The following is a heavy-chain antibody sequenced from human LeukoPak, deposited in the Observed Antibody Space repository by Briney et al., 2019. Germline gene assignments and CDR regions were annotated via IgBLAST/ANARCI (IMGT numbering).Heavy chain of an antibody. CDR2: IRGDNGNT. V-gene: IGHV1-18*01. Sequence: ASVKVSCKASGYTFSNYGISWVRQAPGQGLEWVGWIRGDNGNTNYAQKFQGRVTMTTDTSTSTAYMELRSLRSDDTAMYYCSREGEGEDGTGHHNWYFDLWGRGTLVTVSS. CDR3: SREGEGEDGTGHHNWYFDL. D-gene: IGHD2-8*02. J-gene: IGHJ2*01. CDR1: GYTFSNYG.